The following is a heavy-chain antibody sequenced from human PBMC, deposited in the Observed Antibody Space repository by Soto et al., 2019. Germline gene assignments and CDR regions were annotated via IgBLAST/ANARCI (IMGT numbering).Heavy chain of an antibody. V-gene: IGHV3-9*01. J-gene: IGHJ3*01. D-gene: IGHD1-26*01. Sequence: EVLLVESGGGLVQPGRSLKLSCAASGFTFDNYPMHWVRQAPGKGLEWVSTISWNSDKIAYADSVKGRFTVSRDNAKNSLYLQMNSLRVDDTALYYCAKDRDGGSYFDLPEAVDVWGQGTVVTVSS. CDR2: ISWNSDKI. CDR3: AKDRDGGSYFDLPEAVDV. CDR1: GFTFDNYP.